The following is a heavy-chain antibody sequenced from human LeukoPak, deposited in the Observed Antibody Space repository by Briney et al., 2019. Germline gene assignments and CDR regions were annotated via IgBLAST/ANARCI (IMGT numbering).Heavy chain of an antibody. D-gene: IGHD6-19*01. Sequence: GGSLRLSCAASGFTFSSYSMNWVRQAPGKGLEWVSSISSSSSYIYYADSVTGRFTISSVNATNSLYLQMNSLRAEDTAVYYCARDHHSSGWYPFDYWGQGTLVTVSS. CDR1: GFTFSSYS. CDR3: ARDHHSSGWYPFDY. J-gene: IGHJ4*02. V-gene: IGHV3-21*01. CDR2: ISSSSSYI.